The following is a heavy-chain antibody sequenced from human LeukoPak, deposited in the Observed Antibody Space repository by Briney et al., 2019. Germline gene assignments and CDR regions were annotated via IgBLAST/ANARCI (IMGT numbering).Heavy chain of an antibody. D-gene: IGHD3-3*01. CDR1: GFTFSSYS. V-gene: IGHV3-21*01. CDR2: ISSSSSYI. J-gene: IGHJ6*02. Sequence: GGSLRLSCAASGFTFSSYSMNWVRQAPGKGLEWVSSISSSSSYIYYADSVKGRLTISRDNAKNSLYLQMNSLRAEDTAVYYCARVGFLEWLPDYYYYGMDVWGQGTTVTVSS. CDR3: ARVGFLEWLPDYYYYGMDV.